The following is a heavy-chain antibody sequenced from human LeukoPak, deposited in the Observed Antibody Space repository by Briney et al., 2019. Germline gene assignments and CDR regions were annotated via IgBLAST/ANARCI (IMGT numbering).Heavy chain of an antibody. D-gene: IGHD6-13*01. CDR3: ARAAIAAARIYYYMDV. Sequence: GGSLRLSCVGSGYTFSDFEMNWVRQAPGKGLEWVSFISTSSSYIHNADSVKGRFTISRDNAENSLYLQMNSLRAEDTAVYYCARAAIAAARIYYYMDVWGKGTTVTVSS. V-gene: IGHV3-21*01. J-gene: IGHJ6*03. CDR1: GYTFSDFE. CDR2: ISTSSSYI.